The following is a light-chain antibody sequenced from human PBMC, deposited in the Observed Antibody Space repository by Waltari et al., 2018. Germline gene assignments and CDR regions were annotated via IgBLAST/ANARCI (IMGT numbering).Light chain of an antibody. J-gene: IGKJ4*01. CDR1: QNIKNY. CDR3: QQTYTAPLS. CDR2: TAS. Sequence: DIQVTQSPSSLSASVGDRVTITCRASQNIKNYLSWYQHKEGKAPKLLIYTASTLHSGVPLSFSGSGSGTDFTLVISSLQPEDFATYYCQQTYTAPLSFGAGTKVEMK. V-gene: IGKV1-39*01.